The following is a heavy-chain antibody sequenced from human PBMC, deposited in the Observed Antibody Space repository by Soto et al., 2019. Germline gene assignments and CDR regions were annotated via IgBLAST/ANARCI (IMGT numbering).Heavy chain of an antibody. CDR1: GFTFSYYW. Sequence: EMQLVESGGGLVQPGGSLRLSCAASGFTFSYYWMTWVRQAPGKGLEWVANINQDGSEKYYVDSVKDRFTISRDNAKNPLYLQLHGLRAEDTAVYYCARPDYSSGWYQAEYLHHGGQGALVTVSS. CDR3: ARPDYSSGWYQAEYLHH. V-gene: IGHV3-7*01. CDR2: INQDGSEK. D-gene: IGHD6-19*01. J-gene: IGHJ1*01.